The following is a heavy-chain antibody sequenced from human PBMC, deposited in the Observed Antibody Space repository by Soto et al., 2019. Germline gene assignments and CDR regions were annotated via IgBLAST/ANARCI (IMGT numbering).Heavy chain of an antibody. CDR1: GFTFDDYA. CDR2: ISWNSGSI. J-gene: IGHJ4*02. D-gene: IGHD3-3*01. Sequence: GGSLRLSCAASGFTFDDYAMHWVRQAPGKGLEWVSGISWNSGSIGYADSVKGRFTISRDNAKNSLYLQMNSLRAEDTALYYCAKEGGVYYDFWSGYPYYFDYWGQGTLVTVSS. CDR3: AKEGGVYYDFWSGYPYYFDY. V-gene: IGHV3-9*01.